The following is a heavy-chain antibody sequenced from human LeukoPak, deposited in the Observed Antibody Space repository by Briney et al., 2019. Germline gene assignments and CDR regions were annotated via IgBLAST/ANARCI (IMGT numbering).Heavy chain of an antibody. CDR1: GGSFSGYY. CDR3: ARIRVRYFDWLAPGPYYYGMDV. Sequence: PSETLSLTCAVYGGSFSGYYWSWIRQPPGKGLEWIGEINHSGSTNYNPSLKSRVTISVDTSKNQFSLKLSSVTAADTAVYYCARIRVRYFDWLAPGPYYYGMDVWGQGTTVTVSS. D-gene: IGHD3-9*01. J-gene: IGHJ6*02. V-gene: IGHV4-34*01. CDR2: INHSGST.